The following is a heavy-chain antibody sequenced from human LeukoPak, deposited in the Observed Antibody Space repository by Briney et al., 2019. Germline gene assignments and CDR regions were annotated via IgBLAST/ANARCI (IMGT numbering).Heavy chain of an antibody. D-gene: IGHD3-10*01. CDR1: GGSISSGDYY. CDR2: IYYSGST. Sequence: SETLSLTCTVSGGSISSGDYYWSWIRQPPGTGLEWIGYIYYSGSTYYNPSLKSRVTISVDTSKNQFSLKLSSVTAADTAVYYCARVRVVLGGPIVYWGQGTLVTVSS. J-gene: IGHJ4*02. V-gene: IGHV4-30-4*01. CDR3: ARVRVVLGGPIVY.